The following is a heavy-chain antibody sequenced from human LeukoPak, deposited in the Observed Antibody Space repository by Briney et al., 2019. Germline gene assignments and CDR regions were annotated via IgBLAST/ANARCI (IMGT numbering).Heavy chain of an antibody. V-gene: IGHV4-34*01. D-gene: IGHD3-22*01. CDR2: INHIGTT. J-gene: IGHJ4*02. CDR3: ARGDWLSSYYYLLDY. CDR1: GGSFSGYY. Sequence: PSETLSLTCAVYGGSFSGYYWTWIRQPPGKGLEWIGEINHIGTTKFNPSLKSRITISVDTSKNQFSLKLSSVTAADTAVYYCARGDWLSSYYYLLDYWGQGALVTVSS.